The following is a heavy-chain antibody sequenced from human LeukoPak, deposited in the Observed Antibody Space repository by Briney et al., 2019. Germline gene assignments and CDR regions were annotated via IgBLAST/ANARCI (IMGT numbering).Heavy chain of an antibody. V-gene: IGHV3-11*04. Sequence: PGGSLRLSCVASGFIFDDYEMNWVRQAPGKGLEWVAYISGSGLSIYYADSVKGRFTISRDNAKNSLYLQMNSLRAEDTAVYYCARDLAPVIAAAGVGNWFDPWGQGTLVTVSS. J-gene: IGHJ5*02. CDR1: GFIFDDYE. CDR2: ISGSGLSI. D-gene: IGHD6-13*01. CDR3: ARDLAPVIAAAGVGNWFDP.